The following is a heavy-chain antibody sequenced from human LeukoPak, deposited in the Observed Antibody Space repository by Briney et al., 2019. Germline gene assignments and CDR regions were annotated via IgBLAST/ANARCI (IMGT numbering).Heavy chain of an antibody. CDR1: GYNFTTYF. V-gene: IGHV1-18*04. J-gene: IGHJ5*02. Sequence: SVKVSCKTSGYNFTTYFITWVRQAPGQGLEWMGWISPYNGHTKYAHSLQGRVTMTTDTSTSTAFMELRSLMSDDTAVYFCAREGESRKLDPWGQGTLVTVSS. CDR3: AREGESRKLDP. CDR2: ISPYNGHT. D-gene: IGHD1-26*01.